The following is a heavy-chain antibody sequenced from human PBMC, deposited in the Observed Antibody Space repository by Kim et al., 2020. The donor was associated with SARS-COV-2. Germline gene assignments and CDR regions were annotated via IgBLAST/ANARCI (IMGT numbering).Heavy chain of an antibody. J-gene: IGHJ6*02. CDR3: ARELMVRGVINKGYGMDV. CDR2: IYYSGST. Sequence: SETLSLTCTVSGGSVSSGSYYWSWIRQPPGKGLEWIGYIYYSGSTNYNPSLKSRVTISVDTSKNQFSLKLSSVTAADTAVYYCARELMVRGVINKGYGMDVWGQGTTVTVSS. D-gene: IGHD3-10*01. CDR1: GGSVSSGSYY. V-gene: IGHV4-61*01.